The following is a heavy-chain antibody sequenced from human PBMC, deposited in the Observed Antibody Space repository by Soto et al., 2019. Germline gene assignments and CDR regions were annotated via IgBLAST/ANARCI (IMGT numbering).Heavy chain of an antibody. J-gene: IGHJ5*01. V-gene: IGHV1-69*01. CDR3: ARVTSMVRGVIXXXXXX. CDR2: IIPMYGPA. D-gene: IGHD3-10*01. CDR1: GGTFSSYA. Sequence: QVPLVQSGAEVKKPGSSVTVSCKASGGTFSSYAIHWVRQAPGQGLEWMGGIIPMYGPAKYAQRFQGRVTITADESTTTVYMELTSLTSQDTAVYYCARVTSMVRGVIXXXXXXXXHXTLVTVSS.